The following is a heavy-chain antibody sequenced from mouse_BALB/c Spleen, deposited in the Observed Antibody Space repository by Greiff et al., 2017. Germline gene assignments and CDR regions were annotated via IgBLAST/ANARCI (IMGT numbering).Heavy chain of an antibody. D-gene: IGHD1-1*01. CDR3: ARAIRWLDY. V-gene: IGHV7-3*02. CDR2: IRNKANGYTT. Sequence: EVQLVESGGGLVQPGGSLRLSCATSGFTFTDYYMSWVRQPPGKALEWLGFIRNKANGYTTEYSASVKGRFTISRDNSQSILYLQMNTLRAEVSATYYSARAIRWLDYWGQGTTLTVSS. J-gene: IGHJ2*01. CDR1: GFTFTDYY.